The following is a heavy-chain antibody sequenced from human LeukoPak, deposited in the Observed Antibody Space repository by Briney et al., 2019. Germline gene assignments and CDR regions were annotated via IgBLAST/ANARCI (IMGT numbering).Heavy chain of an antibody. J-gene: IGHJ4*02. CDR1: GGSISSGGYS. D-gene: IGHD3-10*01. V-gene: IGHV4-30-2*01. CDR2: IYHSGST. CDR3: ARGRPTYYYGSGVFDY. Sequence: SETLSLTCAVSGGSISSGGYSWSWIRQPPGKGLEWIGYIYHSGSTYYNPSLKSRVTISVDRSENQFSLKLSSVTAADTAVYYCARGRPTYYYGSGVFDYWSQGTLVTVSS.